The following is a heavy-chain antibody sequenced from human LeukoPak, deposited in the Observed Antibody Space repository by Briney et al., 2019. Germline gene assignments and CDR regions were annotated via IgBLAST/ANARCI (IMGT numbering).Heavy chain of an antibody. CDR1: GYTFTGYY. D-gene: IGHD3-22*01. CDR3: TQYYYDSSGLRWFDP. Sequence: ASVKVSCKASGYTFTGYYMHWVRQAPGQGLEWMGRINPNSGGTNYAQKFQGRVTMTRDTSISTAYVELSRLRSDDTAVYYCTQYYYDSSGLRWFDPWGQGTLVTVSS. J-gene: IGHJ5*02. V-gene: IGHV1-2*06. CDR2: INPNSGGT.